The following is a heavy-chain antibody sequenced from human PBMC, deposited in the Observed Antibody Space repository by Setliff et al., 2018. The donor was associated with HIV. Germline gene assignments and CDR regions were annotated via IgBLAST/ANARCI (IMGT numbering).Heavy chain of an antibody. D-gene: IGHD6-19*01. J-gene: IGHJ1*01. Sequence: SETLSLTCTVSGGSISSYYWSWIRQPPGKGLEWMGYMYYSGSTYYNPSLQSRVTISVDTSKNQFSLKVTSVTAADTAVYYCARALGIGSAYFQHWGLGTLVTVSS. CDR3: ARALGIGSAYFQH. V-gene: IGHV4-59*12. CDR1: GGSISSYY. CDR2: MYYSGST.